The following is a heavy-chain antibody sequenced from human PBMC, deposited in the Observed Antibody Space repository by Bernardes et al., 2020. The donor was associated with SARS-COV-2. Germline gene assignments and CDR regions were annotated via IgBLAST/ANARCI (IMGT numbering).Heavy chain of an antibody. CDR1: GGSISSSNW. J-gene: IGHJ4*02. D-gene: IGHD6-13*01. CDR2: IYHSGST. Sequence: SETLSLTCAVSGGSISSSNWWSCVRQPPGKGLEWIGEIYHSGSTNYNPSLKSRVTISVDKSKNQFSLKLSSVTAADTAVYYCARLRSSSWYEDYWGQGTLVTVSS. CDR3: ARLRSSSWYEDY. V-gene: IGHV4-4*02.